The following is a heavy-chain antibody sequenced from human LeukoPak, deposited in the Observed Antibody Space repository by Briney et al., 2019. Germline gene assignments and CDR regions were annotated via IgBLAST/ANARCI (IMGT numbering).Heavy chain of an antibody. CDR1: SGSFSGYY. D-gene: IGHD3-10*01. CDR3: AREMVRGRSDAFDI. J-gene: IGHJ3*02. V-gene: IGHV4-34*01. Sequence: PSETLSLTCAVYSGSFSGYYWSRIRQPPGKGLEWIGEINHSGSTNYNPSLKSRVTISVDTSKNQFSLKLSSVTAADTAVYYCAREMVRGRSDAFDIWGQGTMVTVSS. CDR2: INHSGST.